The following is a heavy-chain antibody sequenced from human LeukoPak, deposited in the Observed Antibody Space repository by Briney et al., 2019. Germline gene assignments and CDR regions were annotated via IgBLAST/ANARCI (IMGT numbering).Heavy chain of an antibody. CDR2: ISYDGSNK. CDR1: GFTFSSYA. J-gene: IGHJ4*02. Sequence: PGRSLRLSCAASGFTFSSYAMHWARQAPGKGLGWVAVISYDGSNKYYADSVKGRFTISRDNSKNTLYLQMNSLRAEDTAVYYCARVYIAAAGADYWGQGTLVTVSS. D-gene: IGHD6-13*01. CDR3: ARVYIAAAGADY. V-gene: IGHV3-30*04.